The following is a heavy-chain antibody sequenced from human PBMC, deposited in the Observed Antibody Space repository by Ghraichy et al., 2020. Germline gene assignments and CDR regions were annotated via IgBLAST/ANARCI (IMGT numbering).Heavy chain of an antibody. D-gene: IGHD3-3*01. CDR1: GYTFTSYD. CDR3: ARVLVNGGRITIFGVAIQGPVNWFDP. Sequence: ASVKVSCKASGYTFTSYDINWVRQATGQGLEWMGWMNPNSGNTGYAQKFQGRVTMTRNTSISTAYMELSSLRSEDTAVYYCARVLVNGGRITIFGVAIQGPVNWFDPWGQGTLVTVSS. CDR2: MNPNSGNT. V-gene: IGHV1-8*01. J-gene: IGHJ5*02.